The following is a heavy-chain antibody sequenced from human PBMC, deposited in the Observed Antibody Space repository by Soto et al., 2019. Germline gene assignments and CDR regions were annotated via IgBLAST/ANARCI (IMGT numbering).Heavy chain of an antibody. Sequence: EVQLLVSGGGLVQPGGSLRLSCAASGFTFSSYAMNWVRQAPGEGLEWVSTITNTGGDKIYADSVKGRFTISRDNSKNTLFLQMNNLRVEDTAIYYCAKASGESYPLSRVFDSWGQGTRVTVSS. CDR3: AKASGESYPLSRVFDS. V-gene: IGHV3-23*01. D-gene: IGHD1-26*01. J-gene: IGHJ4*02. CDR2: ITNTGGDK. CDR1: GFTFSSYA.